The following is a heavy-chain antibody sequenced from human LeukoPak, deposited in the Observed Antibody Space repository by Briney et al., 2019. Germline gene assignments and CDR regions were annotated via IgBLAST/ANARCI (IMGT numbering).Heavy chain of an antibody. D-gene: IGHD2-21*02. J-gene: IGHJ3*02. CDR3: ARRSYCGGDSYGSDAFDI. Sequence: SQTLSLTCHISGHSVSSNSAACNWIRQSPSRGLEGLGRTYYRHKWYNDYPVSVKSRITINPDTSDNQFSLQVNSVTPEDTAVYYCARRSYCGGDSYGSDAFDIWRQG. CDR1: GHSVSSNSAA. CDR2: TYYRHKWYN. V-gene: IGHV6-1*01.